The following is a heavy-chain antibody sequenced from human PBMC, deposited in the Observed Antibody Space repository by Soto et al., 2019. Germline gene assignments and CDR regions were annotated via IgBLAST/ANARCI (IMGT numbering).Heavy chain of an antibody. J-gene: IGHJ6*02. CDR3: ATTRIAAAGTLGMDV. CDR1: GYTFTNYW. Sequence: GESLKISCKGSGYTFTNYWIGWVRQMPGKGLEWMGIIYPGDSDTRYSPSFQGQVTISADKSISTAYLQWSSLKASDTAMYYCATTRIAAAGTLGMDVWGQGTTVTVSS. D-gene: IGHD6-13*01. V-gene: IGHV5-51*01. CDR2: IYPGDSDT.